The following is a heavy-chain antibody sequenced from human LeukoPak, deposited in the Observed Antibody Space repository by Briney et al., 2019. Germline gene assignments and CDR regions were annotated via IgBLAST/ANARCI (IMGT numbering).Heavy chain of an antibody. CDR1: GGSISSYY. CDR3: AGPDYYDSSGPLWAFDI. Sequence: PSETLSLTCTVSGGSISSYYWSWIRQPPGKGLEWIGYIYYSGSTNYNPSLKSRVTISVDTSKNQFSLKLSSVTAADTAVYYCAGPDYYDSSGPLWAFDIWGQGTMVTVSS. J-gene: IGHJ3*02. CDR2: IYYSGST. V-gene: IGHV4-59*08. D-gene: IGHD3-22*01.